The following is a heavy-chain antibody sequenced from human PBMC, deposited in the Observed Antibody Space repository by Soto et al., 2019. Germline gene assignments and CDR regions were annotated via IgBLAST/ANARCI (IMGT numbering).Heavy chain of an antibody. CDR3: ARDALGYCSGGSCYPGYFDY. CDR2: ISSSSSTI. V-gene: IGHV3-48*01. Sequence: GGSLRLSCAASGFTFSSYSMNWVRQAPGKGLEWVSYISSSSSTIYYADSVKGRFTISRDNAKNSLYLQMNSLRAEDTAVYYCARDALGYCSGGSCYPGYFDYWGQGTLVTVSS. J-gene: IGHJ4*02. D-gene: IGHD2-15*01. CDR1: GFTFSSYS.